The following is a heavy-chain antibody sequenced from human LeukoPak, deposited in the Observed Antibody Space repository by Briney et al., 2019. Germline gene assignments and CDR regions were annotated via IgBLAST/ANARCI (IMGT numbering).Heavy chain of an antibody. V-gene: IGHV1-18*01. CDR2: ISAYNGNT. CDR3: ASGIQLWSFDY. CDR1: GYTFTSYG. D-gene: IGHD5-18*01. J-gene: IGHJ4*02. Sequence: ASVKVSCKASGYTFTSYGFNWVRQAPGQGLEWMGWISAYNGNTNSAQKLQGRVTMTTDTSTSTAYMELRSLRSDDTAVYYCASGIQLWSFDYWGQGTLVTVSS.